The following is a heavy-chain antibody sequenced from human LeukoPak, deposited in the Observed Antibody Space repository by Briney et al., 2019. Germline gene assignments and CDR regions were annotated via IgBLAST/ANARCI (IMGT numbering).Heavy chain of an antibody. CDR2: IYSGGST. CDR1: GFTVSSNS. D-gene: IGHD3-9*01. CDR3: ARQAVRYFDWFSKAG. J-gene: IGHJ4*02. V-gene: IGHV3-66*04. Sequence: GGSLRLSCAASGFTVSSNSMSWVRQAPGKGLEWVSVIYSGGSTYYADSVKGRFTISRDNAKNSLYLQMNSLRAEDTAVYYCARQAVRYFDWFSKAGWGQGTLVTVSS.